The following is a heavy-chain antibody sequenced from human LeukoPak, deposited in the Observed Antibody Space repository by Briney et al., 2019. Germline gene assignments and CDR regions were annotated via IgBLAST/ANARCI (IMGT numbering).Heavy chain of an antibody. J-gene: IGHJ5*02. V-gene: IGHV1-18*01. Sequence: ASVKVSCKASGYTLTTYGLTWVRQAPGQGLEWMGWISAYNGYTNYAQKFQGRVTMTTDTSTSTAYMDLTSLRSDDTAVYYCARIEMVGPTTHSDHWGQGPLATVS. CDR1: GYTLTTYG. D-gene: IGHD1-26*01. CDR2: ISAYNGYT. CDR3: ARIEMVGPTTHSDH.